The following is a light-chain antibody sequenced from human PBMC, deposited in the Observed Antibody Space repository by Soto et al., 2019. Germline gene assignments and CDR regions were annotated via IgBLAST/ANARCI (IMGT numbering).Light chain of an antibody. CDR3: QPANSFPLT. J-gene: IGKJ4*01. Sequence: DIKMTQSPPSVSQSVETRVPTPFRASQGISSWLAWYQHHPGKAPKLLIYAATNLQSGVPSRFSGSGSGTDFTLTISSLQPEDFATYYCQPANSFPLTFGGGTKVDIK. V-gene: IGKV1-12*01. CDR2: AAT. CDR1: QGISSW.